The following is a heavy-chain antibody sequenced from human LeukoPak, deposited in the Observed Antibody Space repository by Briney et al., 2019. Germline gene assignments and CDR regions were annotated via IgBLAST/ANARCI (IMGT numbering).Heavy chain of an antibody. CDR2: ISGSGGST. D-gene: IGHD2-2*01. V-gene: IGHV3-23*01. J-gene: IGHJ4*02. Sequence: GGSLRLSRAASGFTFSSYAMSWVRQAPGKGLEWVSAISGSGGSTYYADSVKGRFTISRDNSKNTLYLQMNSLRAEDTAVYYCAKDDREYQLLSFDYWGQGTLVTVSS. CDR1: GFTFSSYA. CDR3: AKDDREYQLLSFDY.